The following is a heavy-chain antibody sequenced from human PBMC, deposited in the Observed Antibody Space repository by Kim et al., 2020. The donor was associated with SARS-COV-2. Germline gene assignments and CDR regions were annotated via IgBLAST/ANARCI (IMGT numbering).Heavy chain of an antibody. Sequence: GGSLRLSCAASGFTFSSYGMHWVRQAPGKGLEWVAVIWYDGSNKYYADSVKGRFTISRDNSKNTLYLQMNSLRAEDTAVYYCARDGGYSYGDSNYYYYGMDVWGQGTRHPVSS. D-gene: IGHD5-18*01. J-gene: IGHJ6*01. CDR3: ARDGGYSYGDSNYYYYGMDV. V-gene: IGHV3-33*08. CDR2: IWYDGSNK. CDR1: GFTFSSYG.